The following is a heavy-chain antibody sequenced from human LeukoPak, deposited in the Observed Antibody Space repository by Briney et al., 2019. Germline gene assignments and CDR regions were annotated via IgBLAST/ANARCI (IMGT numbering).Heavy chain of an antibody. Sequence: SETLSLTCTVSGGSISSSSYYWGWIRQPPGKGLEWIGSIYYSGSTYYNPSLKSRVTISVDTSKNQFSLKLSSVTAADTAVYYCARDRYYYGSGSSVGWFDPWGQGTLVTVSS. CDR1: GGSISSSSYY. CDR2: IYYSGST. V-gene: IGHV4-39*07. D-gene: IGHD3-10*01. J-gene: IGHJ5*02. CDR3: ARDRYYYGSGSSVGWFDP.